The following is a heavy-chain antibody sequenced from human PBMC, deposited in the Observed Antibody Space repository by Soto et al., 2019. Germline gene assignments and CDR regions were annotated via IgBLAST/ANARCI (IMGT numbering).Heavy chain of an antibody. CDR3: ARSQGSSTSLENYYYYYYGMDV. J-gene: IGHJ6*02. V-gene: IGHV1-69*01. D-gene: IGHD2-2*01. CDR1: GGTFSSYA. CDR2: IIPISGTA. Sequence: QVQLVQSGAEVKKPGSSVKVSCKASGGTFSSYAISWVRQAPGQGLEWMGGIIPISGTANYAQKFRGRVTITADESTSTAYMELSSLRSEDTAVYYCARSQGSSTSLENYYYYYYGMDVWGQGTTVTVSS.